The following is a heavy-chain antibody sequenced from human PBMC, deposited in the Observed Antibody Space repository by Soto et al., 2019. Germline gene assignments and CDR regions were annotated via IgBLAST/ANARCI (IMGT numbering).Heavy chain of an antibody. CDR1: GYSFTSYW. J-gene: IGHJ6*02. D-gene: IGHD3-3*01. CDR3: ARHGRITIFGVVIGVGYYGMDV. V-gene: IGHV5-51*01. Sequence: GESLKISCKGSGYSFTSYWIGWVRQMPGKGLEWMGIIYPGDSDTRYSPSFQGQVTISADKSISTAYLQWSSLKASDTAMYYCARHGRITIFGVVIGVGYYGMDVWGQGTTVTVSS. CDR2: IYPGDSDT.